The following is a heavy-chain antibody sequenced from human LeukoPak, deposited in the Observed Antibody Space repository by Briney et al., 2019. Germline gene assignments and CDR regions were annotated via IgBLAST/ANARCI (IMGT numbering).Heavy chain of an antibody. CDR1: GFTFSSYE. CDR2: ISSSGSTI. D-gene: IGHD6-19*01. Sequence: PGGSLRLSCAASGFTFSSYEMNWVRQAPGKGLEWVSYISSSGSTIYYADSVKGRFTISRDNAKNSLYLQMNSLRAEDTAVYYCARGSQRVYYYYYYMDVWGKGTTVTISS. CDR3: ARGSQRVYYYYYYMDV. V-gene: IGHV3-48*03. J-gene: IGHJ6*03.